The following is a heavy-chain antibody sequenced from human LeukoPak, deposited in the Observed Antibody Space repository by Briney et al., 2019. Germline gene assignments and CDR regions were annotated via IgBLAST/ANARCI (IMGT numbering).Heavy chain of an antibody. J-gene: IGHJ4*02. V-gene: IGHV4-30-4*01. CDR1: GGSISSGSYY. Sequence: SETLSLTCTVSGGSISSGSYYWSWIRQPPGKGLEWIGYIHFIGDTYYNPSLKSRVTISVDTSKNQFSLKLSTVTAADTAVYYCARVPRFSSDWIEYRIFDYWGQGTLVTVSS. D-gene: IGHD6-19*01. CDR2: IHFIGDT. CDR3: ARVPRFSSDWIEYRIFDY.